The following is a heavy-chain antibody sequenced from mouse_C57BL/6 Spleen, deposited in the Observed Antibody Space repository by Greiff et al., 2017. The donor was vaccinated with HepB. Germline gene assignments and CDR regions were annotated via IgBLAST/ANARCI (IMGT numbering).Heavy chain of an antibody. CDR1: GYSITSGYY. D-gene: IGHD2-1*01. J-gene: IGHJ1*03. CDR3: ARYGNPRYWYFDV. Sequence: DVKLQESGPGLVKPSQSLSLTCSVTGYSITSGYYWNWIRQFPGNKLEWMGYISYDGSNNYNPSLKNRISITRDTSKNQFFLKLNSVTTEDTATYYCARYGNPRYWYFDVWGTGTTVTVSS. V-gene: IGHV3-6*01. CDR2: ISYDGSN.